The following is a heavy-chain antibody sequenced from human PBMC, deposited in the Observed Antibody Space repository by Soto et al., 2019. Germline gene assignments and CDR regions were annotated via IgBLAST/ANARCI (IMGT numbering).Heavy chain of an antibody. CDR3: ARGVEMATIKDFDY. Sequence: GASVKVSCKASGYTFTNYDINWVRQATGQGLEWMGWMNPNSGNTGYAQKLQGRVTMTTDTSTSTAYMELRSLRSDDTAVYYCARGVEMATIKDFDYWGQGTLVTVSS. CDR1: GYTFTNYD. CDR2: MNPNSGNT. D-gene: IGHD5-12*01. V-gene: IGHV1-8*01. J-gene: IGHJ4*02.